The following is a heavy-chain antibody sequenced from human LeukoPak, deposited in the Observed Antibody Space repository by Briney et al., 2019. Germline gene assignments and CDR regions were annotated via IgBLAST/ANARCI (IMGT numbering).Heavy chain of an antibody. CDR2: IIPIFGTA. J-gene: IGHJ5*02. D-gene: IGHD4-17*01. Sequence: ASVTVSCKASGGTFSSYAISWVRQAPGQGLEWMGGIIPIFGTANYAQKFQGRVTITADESTSTAYMELSSLRSEDTAVYYCARGSGTVTARWFDPWGQGTLVTVSS. V-gene: IGHV1-69*13. CDR3: ARGSGTVTARWFDP. CDR1: GGTFSSYA.